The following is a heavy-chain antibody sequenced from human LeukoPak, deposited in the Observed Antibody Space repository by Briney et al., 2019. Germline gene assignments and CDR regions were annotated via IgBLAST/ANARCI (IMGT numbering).Heavy chain of an antibody. D-gene: IGHD4-17*01. Sequence: GESLKISCEGSGYTFTSYWIGWVRQMPGKGLEWMGSIYPADSDTRYSPSFQGQVTISADKSISTAYLQWSSLKASDTAMYFCARVYGRYIQRWGQGALVIVPS. V-gene: IGHV5-51*01. CDR2: IYPADSDT. CDR1: GYTFTSYW. J-gene: IGHJ1*01. CDR3: ARVYGRYIQR.